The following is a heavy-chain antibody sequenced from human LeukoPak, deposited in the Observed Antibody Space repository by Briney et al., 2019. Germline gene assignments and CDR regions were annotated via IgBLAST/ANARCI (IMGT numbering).Heavy chain of an antibody. D-gene: IGHD1-26*01. J-gene: IGHJ4*02. Sequence: KPSETLSLTCAVYGGSFSGYYWSWIRQPPGKGLEWIGEINHSGSTNYNPSLKSRVTISVDTSKNQFSLKLSSVTAADTAVYYCARIVGDYFDYWGQGTLVTVSS. CDR3: ARIVGDYFDY. V-gene: IGHV4-34*01. CDR2: INHSGST. CDR1: GGSFSGYY.